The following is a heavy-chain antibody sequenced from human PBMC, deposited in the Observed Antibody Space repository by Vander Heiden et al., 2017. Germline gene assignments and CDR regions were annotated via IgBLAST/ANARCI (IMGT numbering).Heavy chain of an antibody. Sequence: GPGLVKPSQTLSLTCTVSGGSISSGGYYWSWIRQHPGKGLEWIGYIYYSGSTYYNTSLKSRVTISVDTSKNQFSLKLSSVPAAATAVYYCARAGYCTNGVCYKEGYFDYWGQGTLVTVSS. D-gene: IGHD2-8*01. CDR2: IYYSGST. V-gene: IGHV4-31*03. J-gene: IGHJ4*02. CDR3: ARAGYCTNGVCYKEGYFDY. CDR1: GGSISSGGYY.